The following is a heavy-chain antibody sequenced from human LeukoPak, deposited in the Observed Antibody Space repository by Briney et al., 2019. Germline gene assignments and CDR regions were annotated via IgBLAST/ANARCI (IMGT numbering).Heavy chain of an antibody. D-gene: IGHD5-12*01. J-gene: IGHJ4*02. V-gene: IGHV4-4*02. CDR2: IYHSGST. CDR3: AREGGGDSGYVNGVYNY. CDR1: GGSISSSNW. Sequence: PSETLSLTCAVSGGSISSSNWWSWVRQPPGKGLEWIGEIYHSGSTNYNPSLKSRVTISVDKSKNQFSLKLSSVTAADTAVYYCAREGGGDSGYVNGVYNYWGQGTLVTVSS.